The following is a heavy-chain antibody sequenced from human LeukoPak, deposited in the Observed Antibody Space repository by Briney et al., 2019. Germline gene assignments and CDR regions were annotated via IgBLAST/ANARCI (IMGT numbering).Heavy chain of an antibody. CDR2: ISYDGSNK. CDR1: GFTFSTYA. J-gene: IGHJ4*02. Sequence: GGSLRISCAASGFTFSTYAMHWVRQAPGKGLEWVAVISYDGSNKYYADSVKGRFTISRDNSKNTLYLQMNSLRAEDTAVYYCARDRMVTLYYFEYWGQGTLVTVSS. CDR3: ARDRMVTLYYFEY. V-gene: IGHV3-30-3*01. D-gene: IGHD2-21*02.